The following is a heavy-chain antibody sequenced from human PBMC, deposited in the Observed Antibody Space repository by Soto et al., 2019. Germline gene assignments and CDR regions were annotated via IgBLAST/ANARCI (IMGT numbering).Heavy chain of an antibody. CDR3: ARDQADCTGGGCYSAEYFQH. CDR2: ISAYNGNI. Sequence: GASVKVSCKASGYTFTSHGVTWVRQAPGQGLEWMGRISAYNGNINYAQKLQGRVTMTTDTSTRTAYMELRGLTSDDTAVYYCARDQADCTGGGCYSAEYFQHWGQGTLVTVSS. V-gene: IGHV1-18*01. D-gene: IGHD2-15*01. J-gene: IGHJ1*01. CDR1: GYTFTSHG.